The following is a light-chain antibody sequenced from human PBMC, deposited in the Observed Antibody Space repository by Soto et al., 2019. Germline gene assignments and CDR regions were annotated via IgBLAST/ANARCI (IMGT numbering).Light chain of an antibody. J-gene: IGLJ1*01. CDR2: EVS. CDR1: SSDVGSYNL. V-gene: IGLV2-23*02. Sequence: SALTQPASGTGAPGQWITIFCTGTSSDVGSYNLVSWYQQHPGKAPKLMIYEVSKRPSGVSNRFSGSKSGNTASLTISGLQAEDEADYYCCSYAGSSTFPYVFGTGTKVTVL. CDR3: CSYAGSSTFPYV.